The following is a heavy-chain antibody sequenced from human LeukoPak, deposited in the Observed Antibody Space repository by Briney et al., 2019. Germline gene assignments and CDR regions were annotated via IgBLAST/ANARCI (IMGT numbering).Heavy chain of an antibody. Sequence: GGSVRLSCAASGFTVSSNYMSWVRQAPGKGREWVSVIYSGGSTYYADSVKGRFTISRDNSKNTLYLQMNSLRAEDTAVYYCARADFVKWWFDPWGQGTLVTVSS. CDR2: IYSGGST. CDR3: ARADFVKWWFDP. V-gene: IGHV3-66*02. CDR1: GFTVSSNY. D-gene: IGHD1-26*01. J-gene: IGHJ5*02.